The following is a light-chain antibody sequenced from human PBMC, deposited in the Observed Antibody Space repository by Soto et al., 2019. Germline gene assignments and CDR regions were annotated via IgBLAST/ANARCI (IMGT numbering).Light chain of an antibody. J-gene: IGLJ3*02. CDR2: DVD. Sequence: QSVLTQPTSVSGSPGQSITISCTGVSRDIGGYNHVSWYQQHPGKVPRLIIYDVDNRPLGVSNRFSGSQSGNMASLTISGLHAEDEADYYCCAYTARTTLSWVVGGGTKLTVL. CDR1: SRDIGGYNH. V-gene: IGLV2-14*03. CDR3: CAYTARTTLSWV.